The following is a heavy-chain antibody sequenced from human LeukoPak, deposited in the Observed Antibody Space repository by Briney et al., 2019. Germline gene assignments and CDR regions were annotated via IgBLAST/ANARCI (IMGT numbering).Heavy chain of an antibody. CDR2: INPNSGGT. V-gene: IGHV1-2*02. CDR1: GYTFTGYY. D-gene: IGHD6-13*01. J-gene: IGHJ5*02. Sequence: ASVKVSSKACGYTFTGYYMHWVRQAPGQGLWWMGWINPNSGGTNYAQKFQGRVTMTRDTSISTAYMELSRLRSDDTAVYYYMRGAGTAGRDWFHPWGQGTLVTV. CDR3: MRGAGTAGRDWFHP.